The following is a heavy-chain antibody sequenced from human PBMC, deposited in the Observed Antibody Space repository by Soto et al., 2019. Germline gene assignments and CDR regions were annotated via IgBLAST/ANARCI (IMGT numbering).Heavy chain of an antibody. V-gene: IGHV3-49*03. D-gene: IGHD1-1*01. CDR2: TRGKGYGGTT. CDR1: GFTFGGYA. Sequence: SLRLSCATSGFTFGGYAMSWFRQAPGKGLEWVGFTRGKGYGGTTEYAASVRGRFTISRDDSKSIAYLQMNSLKTEDTAVYYCVRGTATGSFLIYWGRGTLVTVSS. CDR3: VRGTATGSFLIY. J-gene: IGHJ4*02.